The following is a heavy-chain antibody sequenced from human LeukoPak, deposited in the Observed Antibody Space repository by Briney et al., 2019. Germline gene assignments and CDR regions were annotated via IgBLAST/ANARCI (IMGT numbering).Heavy chain of an antibody. CDR2: IYYSGST. D-gene: IGHD6-19*01. J-gene: IGHJ4*02. V-gene: IGHV4-39*01. Sequence: SETLSLTCTVSGDSISSSSYYWGWIRQPPGKGLEWIGTIYYSGSTYYNPSLESRVTISIDASKNQFSLKLNSVTAADTAVYYCARVLPQWLARYYFDYWGQGTLVTVSS. CDR3: ARVLPQWLARYYFDY. CDR1: GDSISSSSYY.